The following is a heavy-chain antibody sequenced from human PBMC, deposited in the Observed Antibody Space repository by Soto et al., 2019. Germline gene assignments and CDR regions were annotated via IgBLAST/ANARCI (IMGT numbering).Heavy chain of an antibody. V-gene: IGHV3-15*07. CDR3: TTVLKGTLWFGELQPLWGEYYGMDV. J-gene: IGHJ6*02. CDR2: IKSKTDGGTT. Sequence: GGSLRLSCAASGFTFSNAWMNWVRQAPGKGLEWVGRIKSKTDGGTTDYAAPVKGRFTISRDDSKNTLYLQMNSLKTEDTAVYYCTTVLKGTLWFGELQPLWGEYYGMDVWGQGTTVTVSS. CDR1: GFTFSNAW. D-gene: IGHD3-10*01.